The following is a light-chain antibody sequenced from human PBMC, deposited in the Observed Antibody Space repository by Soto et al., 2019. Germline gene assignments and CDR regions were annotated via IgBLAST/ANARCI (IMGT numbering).Light chain of an antibody. V-gene: IGKV1-39*01. CDR3: QQSYSSPPIT. CDR2: GAS. CDR1: QSISNY. Sequence: DIQMSQYPYSLSASVGDRITITCRASQSISNYLDWYQQKPGKAPKLLVYGASNLQSGVPSRFSGSGSGTDFTLTISSLHPEDFATYYCQQSYSSPPITFAQGTRLEI. J-gene: IGKJ5*01.